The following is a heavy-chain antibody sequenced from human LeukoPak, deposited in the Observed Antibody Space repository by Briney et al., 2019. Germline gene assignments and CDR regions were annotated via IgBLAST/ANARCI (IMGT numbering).Heavy chain of an antibody. CDR3: ASARAPLLLWFGELRSYGAFDI. CDR2: IYYSGST. D-gene: IGHD3-10*01. Sequence: PSETLSLTCTVSGGSISSYYWSWIRQPPGKGLEWIGYIYYSGSTNYNPSLKSRVTISVDTSKNQFSLKLSSVTAADTAVYYCASARAPLLLWFGELRSYGAFDIWGQGTMVTVSS. V-gene: IGHV4-59*08. CDR1: GGSISSYY. J-gene: IGHJ3*02.